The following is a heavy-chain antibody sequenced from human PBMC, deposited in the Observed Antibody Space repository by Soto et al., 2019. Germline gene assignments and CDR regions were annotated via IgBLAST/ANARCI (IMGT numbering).Heavy chain of an antibody. D-gene: IGHD2-21*02. Sequence: SETLSLTCIVSGESISSSSYYWGWIRQPPGKGLEWIGSIYYSGRTYYNPSFKSRVTISIDTSKNQFSLKLSSVTATDTAVYYCAKQRTTVVTQAYFDHWGQGALVTVSS. J-gene: IGHJ4*02. CDR3: AKQRTTVVTQAYFDH. CDR1: GESISSSSYY. V-gene: IGHV4-39*01. CDR2: IYYSGRT.